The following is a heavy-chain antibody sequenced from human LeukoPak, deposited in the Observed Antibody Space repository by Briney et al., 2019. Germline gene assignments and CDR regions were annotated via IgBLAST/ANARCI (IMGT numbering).Heavy chain of an antibody. D-gene: IGHD6-13*01. V-gene: IGHV4-39*07. CDR2: IYHRGTT. CDR1: GGSISSSSSY. J-gene: IGHJ4*02. Sequence: SETLSLTCTVSGGSISSSSSYWGWIRQPPGKGLEWIGNIYHRGTTDYNPSLETRVTMSVDTSRNQFSLRLSYVTAADTVVYYCARVYHSSWPDYWGRGTLVTVSS. CDR3: ARVYHSSWPDY.